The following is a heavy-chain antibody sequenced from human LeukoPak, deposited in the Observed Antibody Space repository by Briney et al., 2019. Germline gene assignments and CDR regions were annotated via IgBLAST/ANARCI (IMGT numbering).Heavy chain of an antibody. CDR2: IKQDGSEK. Sequence: PGGSLRLSCAASGFTFSISWMTWVRQALGKGLEWVANIKQDGSEKYYVDSVKGRFTISRDNAKNSVYLQMNSLRAEDTAVYYCARRHHFGFLDSWGQGTLVTVSS. CDR3: ARRHHFGFLDS. CDR1: GFTFSISW. V-gene: IGHV3-7*04. D-gene: IGHD3-10*01. J-gene: IGHJ4*02.